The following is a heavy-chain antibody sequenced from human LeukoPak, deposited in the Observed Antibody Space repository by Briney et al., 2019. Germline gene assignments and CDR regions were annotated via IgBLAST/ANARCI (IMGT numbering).Heavy chain of an antibody. CDR2: IYYSGST. Sequence: PSETLSLTCTVSGGSISSYYWSWIRQPPGKGVEGIGSIYYSGSTYYNPSLKSRVTISVDTSKNQFSLKLSSVTAADTAVYYCARDPDAYYYYMDVWGKGTTVTVSS. J-gene: IGHJ6*03. CDR3: ARDPDAYYYYMDV. V-gene: IGHV4-59*12. CDR1: GGSISSYY.